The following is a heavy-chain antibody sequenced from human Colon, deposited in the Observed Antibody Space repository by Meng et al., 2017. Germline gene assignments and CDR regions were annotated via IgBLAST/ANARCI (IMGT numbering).Heavy chain of an antibody. CDR2: IYHSGST. Sequence: GQLQEAGPGLGKPSGRLSLTCAVSGGSISSSNWWSWVRQPPGKGLEWIGEIYHSGSTNHNPSLKSRVTISVDKSKNQFSLKLSSVTAADTAVYYCARDSRWLESYYFDYWGQGTLVTVSS. D-gene: IGHD6-19*01. V-gene: IGHV4-4*02. CDR3: ARDSRWLESYYFDY. J-gene: IGHJ4*02. CDR1: GGSISSSNW.